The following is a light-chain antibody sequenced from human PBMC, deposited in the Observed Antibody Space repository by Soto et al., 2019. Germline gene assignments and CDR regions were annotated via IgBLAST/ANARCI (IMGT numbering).Light chain of an antibody. Sequence: ERVMTQSPASLSASPWERVTLSCRASQNIRSSLAWSQQRPGQAPRLPLYGASSRATGIPDRFSGSGSGTDFTLTITSLQSDDFAVYFCQQYTDWPITFGQGTRLEIK. V-gene: IGKV3D-15*01. CDR3: QQYTDWPIT. J-gene: IGKJ5*01. CDR1: QNIRSS. CDR2: GAS.